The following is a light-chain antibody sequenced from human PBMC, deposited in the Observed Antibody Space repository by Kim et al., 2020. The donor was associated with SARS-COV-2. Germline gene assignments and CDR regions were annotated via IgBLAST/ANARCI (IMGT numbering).Light chain of an antibody. CDR2: QAS. CDR3: QQYVNLPYT. J-gene: IGKJ2*01. Sequence: DTQMTQSPFSLSASVGDRVTITCQASQHIREHLNWYQHTPGKAPQLLIYQASILETGVLSRFSGSGYGTYFTLTINSLRPEDAATYYCQQYVNLPYTFGQGTKLEI. V-gene: IGKV1-33*01. CDR1: QHIREH.